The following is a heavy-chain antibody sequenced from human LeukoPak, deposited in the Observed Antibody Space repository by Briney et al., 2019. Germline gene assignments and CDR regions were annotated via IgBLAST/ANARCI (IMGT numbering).Heavy chain of an antibody. J-gene: IGHJ4*01. CDR1: GFTFSNAW. CDR3: ARLGPASSGWPESFDY. V-gene: IGHV3-7*03. Sequence: TGGSLRLSCAASGFTFSNAWMNWVRQAPGKGLEWVANIKRDGSEKYYVDSVKGRFTIPRDNAKNSLDLQMNSLRVEDTAVYYCARLGPASSGWPESFDYWGQGTLVTVSS. D-gene: IGHD6-19*01. CDR2: IKRDGSEK.